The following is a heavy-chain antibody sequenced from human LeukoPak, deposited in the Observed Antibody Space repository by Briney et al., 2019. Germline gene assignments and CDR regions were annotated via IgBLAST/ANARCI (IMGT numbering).Heavy chain of an antibody. D-gene: IGHD3-16*02. Sequence: SETLSLTCTVSGGSISSYYWSWIRQPPGKGLEWIGYIYYSGSTNYNPSLKSRVTISVDTSKNQFSLKLSSVTAADTAVYHCARQGDYVWGSYPPNNWFDPWGQGTLVTVSS. V-gene: IGHV4-59*08. J-gene: IGHJ5*02. CDR1: GGSISSYY. CDR2: IYYSGST. CDR3: ARQGDYVWGSYPPNNWFDP.